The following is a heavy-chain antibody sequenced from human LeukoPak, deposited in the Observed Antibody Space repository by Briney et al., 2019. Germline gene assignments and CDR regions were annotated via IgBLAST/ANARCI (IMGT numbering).Heavy chain of an antibody. D-gene: IGHD2-15*01. CDR3: ARGIYCSASSCTGGVFDI. J-gene: IGHJ3*02. CDR2: IYSGGST. Sequence: PGGPLRLSCSPSGFPVSRIYMSWVRAAPGKGLEGVSVIYSGGSTYYADSVKGRFTISRDNSKNTLYLQMNSLRVEDTAVYYCARGIYCSASSCTGGVFDIWGQGTMVTVSS. CDR1: GFPVSRIY. V-gene: IGHV3-53*01.